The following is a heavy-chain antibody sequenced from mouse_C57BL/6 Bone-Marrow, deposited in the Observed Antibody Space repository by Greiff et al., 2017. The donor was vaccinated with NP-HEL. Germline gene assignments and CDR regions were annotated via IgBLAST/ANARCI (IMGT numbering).Heavy chain of an antibody. D-gene: IGHD2-1*01. CDR2: IDPSDSYT. J-gene: IGHJ2*01. CDR1: GYTFTSYW. CDR3: ARRIYYGNLRLYYFDY. V-gene: IGHV1-69*01. Sequence: QVQLQQPGAELVMPGASVKLSCKASGYTFTSYWMHWVKQRPGQGLEWIGEIDPSDSYTNYNQKFKGKSTLTVDKSSSTAYMQLSSLTSEDSAVYYCARRIYYGNLRLYYFDYWGQGTTLTVSS.